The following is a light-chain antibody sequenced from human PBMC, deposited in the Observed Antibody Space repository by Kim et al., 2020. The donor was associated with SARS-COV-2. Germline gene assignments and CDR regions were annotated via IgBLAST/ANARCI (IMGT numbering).Light chain of an antibody. CDR1: QTIRGTF. Sequence: EIVLTQSPGTLSLSPGERATLSCRASQTIRGTFLAWYQQKPGQAPRLVMSDDSRRATDIPDRFSGSGSGTDFTLTISRLEPEDLGVYYCQHYGTSPVTFGQGTRLEIK. CDR3: QHYGTSPVT. V-gene: IGKV3-20*01. J-gene: IGKJ5*01. CDR2: DDS.